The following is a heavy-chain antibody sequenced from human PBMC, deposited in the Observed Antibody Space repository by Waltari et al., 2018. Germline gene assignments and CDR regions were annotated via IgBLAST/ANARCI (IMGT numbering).Heavy chain of an antibody. CDR3: AKGFEDLLPFDH. D-gene: IGHD2-21*01. V-gene: IGHV3-23*04. CDR1: GFTSFNYF. J-gene: IGHJ4*02. Sequence: EVQLVESGGTSVQPGGSLRLSCAASGFTSFNYFISWVRQAPGKGLGGISASGDGGVYTSYADSVKGRFTISRDSSKNTIYLQMNSLRVEDTALYYCAKGFEDLLPFDHWGQGTLVTVST. CDR2: SGDGGVYT.